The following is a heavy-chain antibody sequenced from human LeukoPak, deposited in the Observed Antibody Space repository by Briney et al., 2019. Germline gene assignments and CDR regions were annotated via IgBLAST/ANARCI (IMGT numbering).Heavy chain of an antibody. CDR2: ISSSGSTI. CDR1: GFTFSSYE. CDR3: ARDIGGYNPNYYLDY. D-gene: IGHD5-24*01. Sequence: GGSLRLSCAASGFTFSSYEMNWVRQAPGKGLEWVSYISSSGSTIYYADSVKGRFTISRDNAKNSLYLQMNSLRAEDTAVYYCARDIGGYNPNYYLDYWGQGTLVTVSS. V-gene: IGHV3-48*03. J-gene: IGHJ4*02.